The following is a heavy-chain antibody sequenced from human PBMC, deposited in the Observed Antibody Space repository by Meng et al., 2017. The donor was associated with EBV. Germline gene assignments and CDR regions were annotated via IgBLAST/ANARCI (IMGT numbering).Heavy chain of an antibody. Sequence: LLGSVPGLVKPSGTPSPTCAVSGGAIRSSNWWSWARQPPGKGLEWIGEIYHSGSTNYNPSLKSRVTISVDKSKNQFSLKLSSVTAADTAVYYCARRSLDYYDSSGFDYWGQGTLVTVSS. V-gene: IGHV4-4*02. D-gene: IGHD3-22*01. CDR2: IYHSGST. CDR3: ARRSLDYYDSSGFDY. J-gene: IGHJ4*02. CDR1: GGAIRSSNW.